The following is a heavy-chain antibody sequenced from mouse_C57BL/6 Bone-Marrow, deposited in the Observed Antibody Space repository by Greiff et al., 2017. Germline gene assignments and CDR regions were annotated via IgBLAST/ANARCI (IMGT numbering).Heavy chain of an antibody. V-gene: IGHV14-4*01. D-gene: IGHD1-1*01. J-gene: IGHJ3*01. CDR3: TTEDYYGSSWFAY. CDR1: GFNIKDDY. Sequence: EVKLVESGAELVRPGASVKLSCTASGFNIKDDYMHWVKQRPEQGLEWIGWIDPENGDTEYASKFQGKATITADTSSNTAYLQLSSLTSEDTAVYYCTTEDYYGSSWFAYWGQGTLVTVSA. CDR2: IDPENGDT.